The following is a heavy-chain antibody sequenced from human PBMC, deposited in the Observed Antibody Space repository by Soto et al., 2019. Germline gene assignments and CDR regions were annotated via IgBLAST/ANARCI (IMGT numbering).Heavy chain of an antibody. Sequence: QVQLVESGGGVVQPGRCLRLSCAASGFTFSRHGMHWVRQAPGNGLEWVAVISYGGSKKYYPDSVNGRLTISRDNSKNTLYLQMNSLRAEDTAVYYCAKGAAVVTEFDYWGQGTLVTVSS. V-gene: IGHV3-30*18. D-gene: IGHD2-15*01. CDR1: GFTFSRHG. CDR2: ISYGGSKK. CDR3: AKGAAVVTEFDY. J-gene: IGHJ4*02.